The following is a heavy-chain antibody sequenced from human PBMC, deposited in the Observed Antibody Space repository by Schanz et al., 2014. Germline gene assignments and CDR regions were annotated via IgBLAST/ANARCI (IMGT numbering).Heavy chain of an antibody. D-gene: IGHD2-21*02. CDR3: AKDLGVDCGDGCFNWYFDL. Sequence: EVQLLESGGGLVQPGGSLKLSCAASGLIFSNYVMSWVRQAPGKGLEWVAAVSSRSDEIKYADSVRGRFTISRDNSRSTMYLQMNSLRAEDTAVYFCAKDLGVDCGDGCFNWYFDLWGRGTLVTVS. J-gene: IGHJ2*01. CDR1: GLIFSNYV. CDR2: VSSRSDEI. V-gene: IGHV3-23*05.